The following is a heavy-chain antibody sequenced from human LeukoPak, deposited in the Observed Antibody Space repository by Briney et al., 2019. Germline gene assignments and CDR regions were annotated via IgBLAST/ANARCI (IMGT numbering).Heavy chain of an antibody. CDR1: GFTFSSYE. CDR2: ISSSGSTI. V-gene: IGHV3-48*03. Sequence: PGGSLRLSCAASGFTFSSYEMNWVRQAPGKGLEWVSYISSSGSTIYYADSVKGRFTISRDNAKNSLYLQMNSLRAEDTAVYYCARVQYCSSTSCYRGGDYYYMDVWGKGTTVTVSS. D-gene: IGHD2-2*01. CDR3: ARVQYCSSTSCYRGGDYYYMDV. J-gene: IGHJ6*03.